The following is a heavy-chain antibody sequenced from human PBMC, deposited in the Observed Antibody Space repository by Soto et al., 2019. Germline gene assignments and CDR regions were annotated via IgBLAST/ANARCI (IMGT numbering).Heavy chain of an antibody. Sequence: QITLKESGPTLVKPTQTLTLTCTFSGFSLSTSGLGVAWIRQPPGKALEWLALIYWNDDKRYSPSLKSRLTITKDTSKDQVVLTMTNMDPMDTATYFCAHSPPSGRDYWGQGTLVTVSS. V-gene: IGHV2-5*01. J-gene: IGHJ4*02. CDR1: GFSLSTSGLG. CDR2: IYWNDDK. CDR3: AHSPPSGRDY.